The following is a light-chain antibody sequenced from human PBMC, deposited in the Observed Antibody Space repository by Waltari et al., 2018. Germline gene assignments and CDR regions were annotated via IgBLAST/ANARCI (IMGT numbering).Light chain of an antibody. CDR2: DAS. CDR3: QQYDNVVRT. CDR1: DEIRNF. Sequence: DIQMTQSPSSLSASVGERVTITCQASDEIRNFLNWYHQKPGEAPKVLIYDASNLEMGVPSRFGGSGVGTDFTLTISSLQPEDVGSYYCQQYDNVVRTFGGGTKVEIK. V-gene: IGKV1-33*01. J-gene: IGKJ4*01.